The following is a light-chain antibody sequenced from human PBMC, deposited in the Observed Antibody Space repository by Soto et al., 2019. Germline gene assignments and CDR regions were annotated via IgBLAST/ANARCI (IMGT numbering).Light chain of an antibody. J-gene: IGKJ1*01. CDR3: QQRFNWPLT. CDR2: DAS. CDR1: QSVSTY. V-gene: IGKV3-11*01. Sequence: EIVLTQSPATLSLSPGERATLSCRASQSVSTYFAWYQHKPGQAPRLLIYDASNRTTGIPARFSGSGSGTGFTLTISSLEPEDFAVYYCQQRFNWPLTFGQGTKVEIK.